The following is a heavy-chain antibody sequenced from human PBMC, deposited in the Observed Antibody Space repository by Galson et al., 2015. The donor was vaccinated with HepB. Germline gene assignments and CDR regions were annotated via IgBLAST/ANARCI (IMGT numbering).Heavy chain of an antibody. D-gene: IGHD5-18*01. CDR2: VYYSGST. CDR3: AKVGFGYTYDFDY. V-gene: IGHV4-59*01. J-gene: IGHJ4*02. Sequence: SETLSLTCSVSGASISSYYWSWIRQPPGKGLEWIGYVYYSGSTNYNPSLKSRVTMSVDTSKKQFSLRLTSVTAADTAVYYCAKVGFGYTYDFDYWGQGTLVIVSS. CDR1: GASISSYY.